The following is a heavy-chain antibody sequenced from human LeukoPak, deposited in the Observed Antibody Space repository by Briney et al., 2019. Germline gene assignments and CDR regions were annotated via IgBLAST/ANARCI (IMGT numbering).Heavy chain of an antibody. CDR2: ISGSGGST. J-gene: IGHJ3*02. V-gene: IGHV3-23*01. CDR1: GFIFNNYA. Sequence: GGTLRLSCAASGFIFNNYALSWVRQTPGKGLEWVSAISGSGGSTYYADSVKGRFTISRDNSKNTLYLQMNSLRAEDTAVFYCAKDRDDYVWGSYLGAFDIWGQGTMVTVSS. D-gene: IGHD3-16*01. CDR3: AKDRDDYVWGSYLGAFDI.